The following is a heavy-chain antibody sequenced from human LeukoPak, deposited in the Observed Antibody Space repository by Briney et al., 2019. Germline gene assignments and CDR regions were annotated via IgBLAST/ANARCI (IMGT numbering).Heavy chain of an antibody. CDR3: ATGGLYSSSWYFDY. CDR1: GYTLTELS. CDR2: FDPEDGET. Sequence: ASVKVSCKVSGYTLTELSMHWVRQAPGKGLEWMGGFDPEDGETIYAQKFQGRVTMTEDTSTDTAYMELSSLRSEDTAVYYCATGGLYSSSWYFDYWGQGTLVTVSS. J-gene: IGHJ4*02. V-gene: IGHV1-24*01. D-gene: IGHD6-13*01.